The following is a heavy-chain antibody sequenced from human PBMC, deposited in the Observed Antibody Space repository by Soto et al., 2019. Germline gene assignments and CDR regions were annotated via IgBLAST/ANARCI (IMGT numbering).Heavy chain of an antibody. V-gene: IGHV4-30-4*01. Sequence: PSETLSLTCTVSGGSISSGDYYRSWIRQPPGKGLEWIGYIYYSGSTYYNPSLKSRVTISVDTSKNQFSLKLSSVTAADTAVYYCARWYYDSSGFYSFDSWGQGTLVTVSS. J-gene: IGHJ4*02. D-gene: IGHD3-22*01. CDR2: IYYSGST. CDR1: GGSISSGDYY. CDR3: ARWYYDSSGFYSFDS.